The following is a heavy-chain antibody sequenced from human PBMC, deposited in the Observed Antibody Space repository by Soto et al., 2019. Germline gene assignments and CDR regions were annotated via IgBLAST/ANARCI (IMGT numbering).Heavy chain of an antibody. CDR2: INHSGST. V-gene: IGHV4-34*01. CDR1: GGSFSGFF. D-gene: IGHD6-19*01. Sequence: QTLSLTCTVSGGSFSGFFWTWIRQPPGKGLEWIGEINHSGSTNYNSSLKSRVTISQDMSENQFSLRLTSVTVADTAVYYCVRAKWLTRGEYWGQGTLVTVSP. CDR3: VRAKWLTRGEY. J-gene: IGHJ4*02.